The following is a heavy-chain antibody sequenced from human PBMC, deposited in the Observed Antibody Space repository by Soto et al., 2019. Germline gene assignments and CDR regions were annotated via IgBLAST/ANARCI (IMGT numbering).Heavy chain of an antibody. J-gene: IGHJ4*02. CDR1: GGSISSSSYY. CDR3: ARHTQGGLLSFDS. D-gene: IGHD3-10*01. CDR2: IYYSGNT. Sequence: PSETLSLTCTVSGGSISSSSYYWGWIRQPPGKGLEWIGSIYYSGNTYYNPSLKSRGTISVDTSKKQFSLKLSSVTAADTAVYYCARHTQGGLLSFDSWGQGTLVTVSS. V-gene: IGHV4-39*01.